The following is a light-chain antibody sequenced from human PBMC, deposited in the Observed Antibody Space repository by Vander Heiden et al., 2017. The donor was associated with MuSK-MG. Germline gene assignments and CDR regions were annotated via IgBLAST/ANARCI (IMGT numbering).Light chain of an antibody. V-gene: IGKV1-39*01. Sequence: QLTQSPSALSASVGDRVTITCRASHTINRYINWYQQRPGKAPKFLIYAASSLQSRVSLRFSGSGSGTDFTLTSRRLQPEAFATYFCQQTDHMPFTFGHGTTVDIK. CDR2: AAS. J-gene: IGKJ3*01. CDR1: HTINRY. CDR3: QQTDHMPFT.